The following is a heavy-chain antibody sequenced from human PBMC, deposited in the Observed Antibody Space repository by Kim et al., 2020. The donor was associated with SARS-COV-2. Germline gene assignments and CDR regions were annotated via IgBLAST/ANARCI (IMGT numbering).Heavy chain of an antibody. D-gene: IGHD6-13*01. CDR1: GYTFTSYA. CDR3: ARGGRGEQLGDYNLGY. J-gene: IGHJ4*02. CDR2: INTNTGNP. V-gene: IGHV7-4-1*02. Sequence: ASVKVSCKASGYTFTSYAMNWVRQAPGQGLEWMGWINTNTGNPTYAQGFTGRFVFSLDTSVSTAYLQISSLKAEDTAVYYCARGGRGEQLGDYNLGYWGQGTLVTVSS.